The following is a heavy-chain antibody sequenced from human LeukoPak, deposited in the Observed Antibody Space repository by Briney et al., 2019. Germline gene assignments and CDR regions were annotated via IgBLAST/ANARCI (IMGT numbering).Heavy chain of an antibody. CDR1: GFSFSTHG. Sequence: PGGSLRLSCVASGFSFSTHGMHWVRQAPGKGLEWVAVIWHDGRSMYNEDSVKGRFTISRDNSENTVYLQMNSLRAEDTAVYYCAKGFSTWWVNYFDDWGQGTPVTVSS. CDR3: AKGFSTWWVNYFDD. V-gene: IGHV3-33*06. D-gene: IGHD2-15*01. J-gene: IGHJ4*02. CDR2: IWHDGRSM.